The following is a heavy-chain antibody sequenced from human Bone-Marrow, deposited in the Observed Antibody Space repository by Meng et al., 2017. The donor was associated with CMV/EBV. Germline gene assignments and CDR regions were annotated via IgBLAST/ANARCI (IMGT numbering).Heavy chain of an antibody. D-gene: IGHD6-13*01. CDR2: IYPGDSDT. V-gene: IGHV5-51*01. CDR3: ARQGGISSSWLYYYYCGMDA. CDR1: GYSFTSYW. J-gene: IGHJ6*02. Sequence: GESLKISCKGSGYSFTSYWIGWVRQMPGKGLEWMGIIYPGDSDTRYSPSFQGQVTISADKSISTAYLQWSSLKASDTAMYYCARQGGISSSWLYYYYCGMDAWGQGTTVTVSS.